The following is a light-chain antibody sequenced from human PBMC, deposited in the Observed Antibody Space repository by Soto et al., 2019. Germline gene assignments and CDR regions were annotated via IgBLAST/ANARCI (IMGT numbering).Light chain of an antibody. CDR3: QSYDSSLSAYVV. CDR1: SSNIGAGYD. V-gene: IGLV1-40*01. CDR2: GNS. Sequence: QSVLTQPPSVSGAPGQRGTISCTGSSSNIGAGYDVHWYQQLPGTAPKLLIYGNSNRPSGVPDRFSGSRSGTSASLAITGLQADDEADYYCQSYDSSLSAYVVFGGGTKVTVL. J-gene: IGLJ2*01.